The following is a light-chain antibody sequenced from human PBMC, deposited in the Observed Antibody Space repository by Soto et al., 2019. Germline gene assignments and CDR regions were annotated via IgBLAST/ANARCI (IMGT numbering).Light chain of an antibody. J-gene: IGKJ1*01. Sequence: DIQMIQSPSSLSASVGDRVTITCRASQSVTTYLSWYQQKPGKAPKLLIYAAYKLQSGVPSRFSGSGSGTDFTLTISSLQPEDFATYYCKQSYTTSWTFGQGTKVEIK. CDR1: QSVTTY. CDR2: AAY. CDR3: KQSYTTSWT. V-gene: IGKV1-39*01.